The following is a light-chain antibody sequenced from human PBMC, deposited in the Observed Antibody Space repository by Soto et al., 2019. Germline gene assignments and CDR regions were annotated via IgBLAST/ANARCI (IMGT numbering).Light chain of an antibody. V-gene: IGLV1-40*01. CDR3: EAWDDSLSGLV. CDR1: SSNIGAGYD. J-gene: IGLJ2*01. Sequence: QSVLTQPPSASGAPGQRVTISCTGSSSNIGAGYDVHWYQQLPGTAPKLLIYGNSHRPSGVPDRFSGSKSGTSASLAISGLRAEDEADYYCEAWDDSLSGLVFGGGTKLTVL. CDR2: GNS.